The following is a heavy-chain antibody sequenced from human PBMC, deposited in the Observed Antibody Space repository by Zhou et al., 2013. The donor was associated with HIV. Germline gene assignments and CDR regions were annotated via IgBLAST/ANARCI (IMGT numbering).Heavy chain of an antibody. CDR3: AREGSYSSGWSTFDF. CDR2: INPSGGST. J-gene: IGHJ4*02. V-gene: IGHV1-46*01. D-gene: IGHD6-19*01. CDR1: GYTFTNYF. Sequence: QVQLVQSGTEVKKPGASVKVSCKASGYTFTNYFLHWVRQAPGQGLEWMGVINPSGGSTRYAQKFQGRVTMTRDTSPSTVYMELSSLTSEDTAVFYCAREGSYSSGWSTFDFWGQGTLVTVSS.